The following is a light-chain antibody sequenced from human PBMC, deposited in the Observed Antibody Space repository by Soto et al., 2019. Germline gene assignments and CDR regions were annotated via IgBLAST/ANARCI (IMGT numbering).Light chain of an antibody. V-gene: IGKV1-33*01. CDR1: QDISNY. CDR3: QQLNSYLSIT. CDR2: DAS. Sequence: DIQMTQSPSSLSASVGDRVTITCQASQDISNYLNWYQQKPGKAPKLLIYDASNLETGVPSRFSGSGSGTDFTFTISSLQPEDIATYYCQQLNSYLSITFGQGTRLEIK. J-gene: IGKJ5*01.